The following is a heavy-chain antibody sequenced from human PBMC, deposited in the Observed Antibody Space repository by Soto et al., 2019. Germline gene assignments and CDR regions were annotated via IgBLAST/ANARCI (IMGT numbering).Heavy chain of an antibody. D-gene: IGHD3-22*01. CDR3: AKARYYDSTGYLYYFDY. CDR1: GSTFSNNA. Sequence: EVQRLESGGGLVQPGGSLRLSCAASGSTFSNNAMSWVRQAPGKGLEWVSSITGRGVYTYYADSVKGRFTISRDNSKNTLYLQMNSLRAEDTAVYYCAKARYYDSTGYLYYFDYWGQGTLVTVSS. V-gene: IGHV3-23*01. J-gene: IGHJ4*02. CDR2: ITGRGVYT.